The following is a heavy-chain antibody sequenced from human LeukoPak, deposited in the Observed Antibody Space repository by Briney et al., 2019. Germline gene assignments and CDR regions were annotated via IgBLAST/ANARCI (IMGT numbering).Heavy chain of an antibody. CDR2: IYYSGST. V-gene: IGHV4-59*01. Sequence: SETLSLTCTVSGGSISSYYWSWIRQPPGKGLEWIGYIYYSGSTNYNPSLKSRVTISVDRSKNQFSLKLSSVTAADTAVYYCARERHLMDVWGQGTTVTVSS. CDR3: ARERHLMDV. J-gene: IGHJ6*02. CDR1: GGSISSYY.